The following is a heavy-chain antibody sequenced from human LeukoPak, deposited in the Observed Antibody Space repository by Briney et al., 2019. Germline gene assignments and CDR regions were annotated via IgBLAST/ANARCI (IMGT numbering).Heavy chain of an antibody. D-gene: IGHD3-10*01. CDR1: GGSFSGYY. CDR2: INHSGST. CDR3: ARGEVRYYYGSGSSCMDV. J-gene: IGHJ6*03. Sequence: SKTLSLTCAVYGGSFSGYYWSWIRQPPGKGLEWIGEINHSGSTNYNPSLKSRVTISVDTSKNQFSLKLSSVTAADTAVYYCARGEVRYYYGSGSSCMDVWGKGTTVTVSS. V-gene: IGHV4-34*01.